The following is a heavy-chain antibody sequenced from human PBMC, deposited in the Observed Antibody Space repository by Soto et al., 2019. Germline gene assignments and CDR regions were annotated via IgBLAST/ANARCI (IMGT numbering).Heavy chain of an antibody. CDR3: ARAHDYDFWSGFLFYGMDV. CDR2: ISSTGGST. Sequence: GGSLRLSCAASRFTFSNYAMSRVRQAPGEGLEWVSGISSTGGSTYYADSVKGRFTISRDNSKNTLDLQMSSLRAEDTAIYYCARAHDYDFWSGFLFYGMDVWGQGTTVTVSS. V-gene: IGHV3-23*01. D-gene: IGHD3-3*01. J-gene: IGHJ6*02. CDR1: RFTFSNYA.